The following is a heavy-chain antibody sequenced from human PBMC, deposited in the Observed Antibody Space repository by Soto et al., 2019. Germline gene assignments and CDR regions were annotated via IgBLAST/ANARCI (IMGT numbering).Heavy chain of an antibody. CDR3: ARSWGWAYDI. CDR1: GFTFSMDW. Sequence: GGSLRLSCAASGFTFSMDWMHWVRQAPGKGLVWVSRINGDGSSTTYADSVRGRLTISRDNAYNTMYLQMNNLRAEDTAVYYCARSWGWAYDIWGQGTMVTVSS. D-gene: IGHD3-16*01. V-gene: IGHV3-74*01. CDR2: INGDGSST. J-gene: IGHJ3*02.